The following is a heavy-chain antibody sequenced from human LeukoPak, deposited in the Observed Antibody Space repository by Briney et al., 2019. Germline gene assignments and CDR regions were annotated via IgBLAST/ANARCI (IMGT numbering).Heavy chain of an antibody. D-gene: IGHD2-2*02. CDR2: IYPGDSDT. V-gene: IGHV5-51*01. CDR1: GYSFTSYW. CDR3: ARHAYCSSTSCYTPFDY. Sequence: GESLKISCKGSGYSFTSYWICWVRPMPGKGLEWMGIIYPGDSDTRYSPSFQGQVTISADKSISTASLQWSSLQASDTAMYYCARHAYCSSTSCYTPFDYWGQGTLVTVSS. J-gene: IGHJ4*02.